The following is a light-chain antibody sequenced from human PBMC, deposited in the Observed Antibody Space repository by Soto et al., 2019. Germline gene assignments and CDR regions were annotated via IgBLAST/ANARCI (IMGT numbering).Light chain of an antibody. CDR3: QQYNAWPRT. CDR2: DAS. V-gene: IGKV3-15*01. Sequence: EIVMTQSPATLSVSPGERATLSCMASLSVSRNLAWYQQKPGQAPRLLIFDASTRATGIPARFSGSGSGTEFTLTINSLQYEDLAVYYCQQYNAWPRTFGQGTKVDIK. CDR1: LSVSRN. J-gene: IGKJ1*01.